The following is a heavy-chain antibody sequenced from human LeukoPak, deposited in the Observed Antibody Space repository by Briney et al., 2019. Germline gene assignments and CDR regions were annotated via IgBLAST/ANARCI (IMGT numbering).Heavy chain of an antibody. CDR2: IYYSGST. J-gene: IGHJ3*02. V-gene: IGHV4-59*01. Sequence: SETLSLTCTVSGGSISSYYWSWIRQPPGKGLEWIGYIYYSGSTNYNPSLKSRVTVSVDTSKNQFSLKLSSVTAADTAVYYCARDHKSDYYDSSGYYVYALDIWGQGTMVTVSS. D-gene: IGHD3-22*01. CDR3: ARDHKSDYYDSSGYYVYALDI. CDR1: GGSISSYY.